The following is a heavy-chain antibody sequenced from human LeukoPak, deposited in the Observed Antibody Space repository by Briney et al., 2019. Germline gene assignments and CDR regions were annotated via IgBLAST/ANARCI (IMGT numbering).Heavy chain of an antibody. CDR3: AKVRRSSGWYRGAFDI. J-gene: IGHJ3*02. CDR2: ISGSGGST. D-gene: IGHD6-19*01. V-gene: IGHV3-23*01. Sequence: PGGSLRLSCAASGFTFSSYAMSWVRQAPGKGLEWVSAISGSGGSTYYADSVQGRFTISRDNSKNTLYLQMNSLRAEDTAVYYCAKVRRSSGWYRGAFDIWGQGTMVTVSS. CDR1: GFTFSSYA.